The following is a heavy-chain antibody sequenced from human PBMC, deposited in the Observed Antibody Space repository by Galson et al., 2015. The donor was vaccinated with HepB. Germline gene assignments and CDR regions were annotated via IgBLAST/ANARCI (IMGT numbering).Heavy chain of an antibody. V-gene: IGHV1-69*13. CDR1: GGTFSSYA. D-gene: IGHD4-17*01. CDR2: IIPIFGTA. Sequence: SVKVSCKASGGTFSSYAISWVRQAPGQGLEWMGGIIPIFGTANYAQKFQGRVTITADESTSTAYMELSSLRSEDTAVYYCARVLDYGDPYYYYGMDVWGQGTTVTVSS. J-gene: IGHJ6*02. CDR3: ARVLDYGDPYYYYGMDV.